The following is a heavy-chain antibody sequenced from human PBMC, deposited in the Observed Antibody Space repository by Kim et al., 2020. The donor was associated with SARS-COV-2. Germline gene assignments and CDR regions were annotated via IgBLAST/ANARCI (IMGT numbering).Heavy chain of an antibody. D-gene: IGHD2-2*01. CDR3: ARALYYSTADAFDL. Sequence: GRSLRLSCAASGFIFSTYGMHWVRQAPGKGLEWVAVIWYDEKSEYYADSVKGRFTISRDNSKGTVYLQMNSLRAEDTAVYYCARALYYSTADAFDLWGQGTMVTVSS. CDR2: IWYDEKSE. V-gene: IGHV3-33*01. J-gene: IGHJ3*01. CDR1: GFIFSTYG.